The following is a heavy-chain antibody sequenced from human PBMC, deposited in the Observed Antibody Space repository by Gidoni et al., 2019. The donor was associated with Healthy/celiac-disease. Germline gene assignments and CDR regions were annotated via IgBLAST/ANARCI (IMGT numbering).Heavy chain of an antibody. Sequence: EVQLVESGGGLVQPGGSLRVSWAASGLTFGSYSMNWVRKDPGKGLAWVSYMSSSSSTIYYADSVKGRFTISRDNAQNSLYLQMNSLRDEDTAVYYCARRHSYGSRDAFDIWGQVTMVTVSS. D-gene: IGHD5-18*01. CDR1: GLTFGSYS. J-gene: IGHJ3*02. V-gene: IGHV3-48*02. CDR3: ARRHSYGSRDAFDI. CDR2: MSSSSSTI.